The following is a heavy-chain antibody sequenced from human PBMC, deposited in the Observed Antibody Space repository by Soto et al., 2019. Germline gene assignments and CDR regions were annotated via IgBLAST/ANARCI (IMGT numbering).Heavy chain of an antibody. J-gene: IGHJ5*02. CDR3: AGLNNYEINWFDP. CDR1: SGSISSRSYC. D-gene: IGHD4-4*01. V-gene: IGHV4-39*01. Sequence: KSSETRSLTCSVSSGSISSRSYCWGWIRQPPGKGLEWIGNMCYSGNTYYNPSLKSRVTMSVDTSKNQFSLKLSSVTAADTAVYFCAGLNNYEINWFDPWGQGTLVTVSS. CDR2: MCYSGNT.